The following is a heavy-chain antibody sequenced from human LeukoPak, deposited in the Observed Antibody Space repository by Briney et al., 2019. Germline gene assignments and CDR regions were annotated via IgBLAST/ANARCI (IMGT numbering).Heavy chain of an antibody. CDR3: AKDQNYDFWSGYPPAY. CDR1: GFTFSSYA. D-gene: IGHD3-3*01. J-gene: IGHJ4*02. CDR2: ISGSGSST. Sequence: GGSLRLSCAASGFTFSSYAMSWVRQAPGKGLEWVSAISGSGSSTHYADSVKGRFTISRDNSKNTLYLQMNSLRAEDTAVYYCAKDQNYDFWSGYPPAYWGQGTLVTVSS. V-gene: IGHV3-23*01.